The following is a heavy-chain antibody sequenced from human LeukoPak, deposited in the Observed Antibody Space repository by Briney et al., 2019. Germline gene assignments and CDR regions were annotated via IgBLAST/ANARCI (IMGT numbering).Heavy chain of an antibody. J-gene: IGHJ4*02. V-gene: IGHV1-18*01. CDR1: GYTFTSYG. D-gene: IGHD5-24*01. CDR3: AQTANGYNSVSYFDY. Sequence: ASVKVSCKASGYTFTSYGISWVRQAPGQGLEWMGWISAYNGNTNYAQKLQGRVTMTTDTSTSTAYMELSSLRSEDTAVYYCAQTANGYNSVSYFDYWGQGTLVTASS. CDR2: ISAYNGNT.